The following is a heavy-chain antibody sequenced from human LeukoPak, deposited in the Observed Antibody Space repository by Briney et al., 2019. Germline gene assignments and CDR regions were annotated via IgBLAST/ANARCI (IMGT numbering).Heavy chain of an antibody. J-gene: IGHJ6*02. V-gene: IGHV3-66*01. D-gene: IGHD2-2*01. CDR2: IYSGGST. Sequence: GGSLRLSCAASGFTASSNYMSWVRQAPGKGLEWVSVIYSGGSTYYADSVKGRFTISRDNSKNTLYLQMNSLRAEDTAVYYCARERRRYCSSTSCYRGPYYYYGMDVWGQGTTVTVSS. CDR3: ARERRRYCSSTSCYRGPYYYYGMDV. CDR1: GFTASSNY.